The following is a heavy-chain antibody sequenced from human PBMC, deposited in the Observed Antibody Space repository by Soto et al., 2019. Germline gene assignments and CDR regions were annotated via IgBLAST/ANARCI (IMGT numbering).Heavy chain of an antibody. CDR1: GFTFSSYA. CDR3: ARGRWLRQSFDY. V-gene: IGHV3-30-3*01. D-gene: IGHD5-12*01. CDR2: ISYDGSNK. Sequence: GGSLRLSCAASGFTFSSYAMHWVRQDPGKGLEWVAVISYDGSNKYYADSVKGRFTISRDNSKNTLYLQMNSLRAEDTAVYYCARGRWLRQSFDYWGQGTLVTVSS. J-gene: IGHJ4*02.